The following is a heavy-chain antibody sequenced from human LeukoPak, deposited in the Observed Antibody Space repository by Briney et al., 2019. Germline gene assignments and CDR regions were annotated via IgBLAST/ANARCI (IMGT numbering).Heavy chain of an antibody. V-gene: IGHV4-34*01. CDR2: INHSGST. CDR1: GGSFSGYY. Sequence: TSETLSLTCAVYGGSFSGYYWSWIRQPPGKGLEWIGEINHSGSTNYNPSLKSRVTISVDTSKNQFSLKLSSVTAADTAVYYCARVGYSRGYWGQGTLVTVSS. D-gene: IGHD6-13*01. J-gene: IGHJ4*02. CDR3: ARVGYSRGY.